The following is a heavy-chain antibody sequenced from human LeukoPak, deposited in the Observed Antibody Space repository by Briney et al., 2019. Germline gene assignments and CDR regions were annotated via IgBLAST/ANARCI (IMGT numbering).Heavy chain of an antibody. D-gene: IGHD6-13*01. CDR1: GFTFSDYY. V-gene: IGHV3-11*04. CDR2: ISSSGSTI. J-gene: IGHJ4*02. Sequence: GGSLRLSCAASGFTFSDYYMTWIRQAPGKGLEWVSYISSSGSTIYYADSVKGRFTISRDNAKNSLYLQMNSLRAEDTAVYYCARFIAAPYYFDYWGRGTLVTVST. CDR3: ARFIAAPYYFDY.